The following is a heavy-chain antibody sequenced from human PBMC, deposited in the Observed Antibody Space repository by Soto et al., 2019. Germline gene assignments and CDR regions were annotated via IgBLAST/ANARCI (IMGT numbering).Heavy chain of an antibody. D-gene: IGHD6-19*01. CDR3: SRDGASSSWNGMDV. CDR1: GGSISSYF. J-gene: IGHJ6*02. V-gene: IGHV4-59*01. CDR2: IDYSGRT. Sequence: PSETLSLTCTVSGGSISSYFWSWIRQPPGKGLEWIGYIDYSGRTNYNPSLKSRVSISVDTSKNQFSLMLNSVTAADTAMYYCSRDGASSSWNGMDVWGQGTTVTVSS.